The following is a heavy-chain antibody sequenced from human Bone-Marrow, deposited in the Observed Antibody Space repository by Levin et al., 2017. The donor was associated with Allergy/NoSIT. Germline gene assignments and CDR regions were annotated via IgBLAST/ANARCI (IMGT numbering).Heavy chain of an antibody. CDR3: ARGGAKSPRSSPYYYMDV. J-gene: IGHJ6*03. Sequence: GSLRLSCAVYGGSFSGYYWSWIRQPPGKGLEWIGEINHSGSTNYNPSLKSRVTISVDTSKNQFSLKLSSVTAADTAVYYCARGGAKSPRSSPYYYMDVWGKGTTVTVSS. D-gene: IGHD4/OR15-4a*01. CDR1: GGSFSGYY. CDR2: INHSGST. V-gene: IGHV4-34*01.